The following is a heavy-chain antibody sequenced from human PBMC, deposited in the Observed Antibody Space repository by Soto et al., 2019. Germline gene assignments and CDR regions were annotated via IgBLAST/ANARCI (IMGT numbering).Heavy chain of an antibody. V-gene: IGHV3-11*01. Sequence: QVQLVESGGGLVKPGGSLRLSCAASGFTFSDYYMSWVRQAPGKGLEWISYINSDGSVIVYADSVEGRFTISRDNAKNSWYLKGKSPRAEDRAVYYCGGGGVFYGSDAHVFDIWGKGKMVT. CDR2: INSDGSVI. CDR1: GFTFSDYY. J-gene: IGHJ3*02. D-gene: IGHD5-12*01. CDR3: GGGGVFYGSDAHVFDI.